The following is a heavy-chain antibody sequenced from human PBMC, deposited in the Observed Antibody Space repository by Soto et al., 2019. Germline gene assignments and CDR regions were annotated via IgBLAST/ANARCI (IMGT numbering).Heavy chain of an antibody. Sequence: SDTLALTCTVSGGSVNSDDYYWTWIRQPPGKGLEWIGNIHNSGTTNYNPSLQNRVTLSIDTSKNQYSLQLTSVSAADAALYYCARDIRGFSRALDYWGRGTPVTVSS. CDR1: GGSVNSDDYY. CDR2: IHNSGTT. CDR3: ARDIRGFSRALDY. V-gene: IGHV4-61*08. D-gene: IGHD5-18*01. J-gene: IGHJ4*02.